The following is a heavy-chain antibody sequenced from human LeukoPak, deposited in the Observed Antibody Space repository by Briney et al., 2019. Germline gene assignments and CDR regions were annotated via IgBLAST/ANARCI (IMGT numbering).Heavy chain of an antibody. J-gene: IGHJ4*02. CDR3: ARREGRSASPFFFDS. CDR1: GGSISSGDYY. CDR2: IYYSGST. V-gene: IGHV4-30-4*01. Sequence: PSQTLSLTCTVSGGSISSGDYYWSWIRQPPGKGLEWLGYIYYSGSTYYNPSLKSRVTISVDTSKNQFALKLSSVTAADTAVYYCARREGRSASPFFFDSWGQGTLVTVSS. D-gene: IGHD6-25*01.